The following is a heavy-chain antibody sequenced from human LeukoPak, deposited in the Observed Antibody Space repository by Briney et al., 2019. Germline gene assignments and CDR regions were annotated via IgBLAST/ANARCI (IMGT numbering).Heavy chain of an antibody. CDR3: ARSPRVATFLGPAYVFDL. CDR2: IYYSGRT. Sequence: SETLSLACTVSGGSIGTNTYYWGWIRQPPGKGLEWIGSIYYSGRTYYNPSLKSRVTISVDTSKNQFSLNLSSVIATDTAVYYCARSPRVATFLGPAYVFDLWGQGTLVPVSS. J-gene: IGHJ3*01. D-gene: IGHD5-12*01. V-gene: IGHV4-39*01. CDR1: GGSIGTNTYY.